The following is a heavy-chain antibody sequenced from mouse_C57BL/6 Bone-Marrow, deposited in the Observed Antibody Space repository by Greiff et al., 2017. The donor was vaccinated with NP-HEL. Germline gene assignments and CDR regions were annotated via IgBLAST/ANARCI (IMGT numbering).Heavy chain of an antibody. J-gene: IGHJ3*01. CDR2: IYPGDGDT. D-gene: IGHD2-5*01. CDR3: ARSPAYYSNWGFAY. V-gene: IGHV1-80*01. CDR1: GYAFSSYW. Sequence: QVHVKQSGAELVKPGASVKISCKASGYAFSSYWMNWVKQRPGKGLEWIGQIYPGDGDTNYNGKFKGTATLTADKSSSTAYMQLSSLTSEDSAVYFCARSPAYYSNWGFAYWGQGTLVTVSA.